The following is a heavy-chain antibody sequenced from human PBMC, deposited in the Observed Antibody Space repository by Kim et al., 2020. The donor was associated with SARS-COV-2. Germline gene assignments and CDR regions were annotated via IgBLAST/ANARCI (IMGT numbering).Heavy chain of an antibody. CDR3: ARDLFKTYYYGMDV. J-gene: IGHJ6*02. CDR1: GYTFTSYG. D-gene: IGHD2-21*01. Sequence: ASVKVSCKASGYTFTSYGISWVRQAPGQGLEWMGWISAYNGNTNYAQKLQGRVTMTTDTSTSTAYMELRSLRSDDTAVYYCARDLFKTYYYGMDVWGQGTTVTVSS. V-gene: IGHV1-18*04. CDR2: ISAYNGNT.